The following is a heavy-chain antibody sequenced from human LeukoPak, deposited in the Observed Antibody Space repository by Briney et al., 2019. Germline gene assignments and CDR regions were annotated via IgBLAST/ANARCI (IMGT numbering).Heavy chain of an antibody. CDR3: ARFVVVTAGDY. CDR1: GFTLSNYW. CDR2: LHSNGAFT. V-gene: IGHV3-74*01. D-gene: IGHD2-21*02. Sequence: SGGSLRHSCSASGFTLSNYWMHWVRKAPGKGLVWVARLHSNGAFTTYADSVKGRFTISRDTAKNTLYLQMNSLRVEDTAVYYCARFVVVTAGDYWGQGTLVTVSS. J-gene: IGHJ4*01.